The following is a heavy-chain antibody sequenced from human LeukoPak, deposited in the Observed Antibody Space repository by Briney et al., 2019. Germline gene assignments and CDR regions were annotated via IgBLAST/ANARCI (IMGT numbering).Heavy chain of an antibody. Sequence: GGSLRLSCVASEFNARYTYMTWVRQAPGKGLEWISVIYRGGYTDYADSVKGRFTISSDNPKRTLYLQMNSLSAEDTATYYCAIGSTAFHARRWGQGTRVTVSS. CDR1: EFNARYTY. D-gene: IGHD1-14*01. V-gene: IGHV3-53*01. CDR3: AIGSTAFHARR. J-gene: IGHJ4*02. CDR2: IYRGGYT.